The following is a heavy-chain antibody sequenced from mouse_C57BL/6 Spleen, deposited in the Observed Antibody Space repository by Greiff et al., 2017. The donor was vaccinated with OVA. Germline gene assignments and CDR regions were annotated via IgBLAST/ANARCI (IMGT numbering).Heavy chain of an antibody. Sequence: VMLVESGPGLVAPSQSLSITCTVSGFSFTSYGVHWVRQPPGKGLEWLVVIWSDGSTTYNSALKSRLSISKDNSKSQVFLKMNSLQTDDTAMYYCARQRDYGSSYSYAMDYWGQGTSVTVSS. CDR1: GFSFTSYG. V-gene: IGHV2-6-1*01. CDR3: ARQRDYGSSYSYAMDY. J-gene: IGHJ4*01. CDR2: IWSDGST. D-gene: IGHD1-1*01.